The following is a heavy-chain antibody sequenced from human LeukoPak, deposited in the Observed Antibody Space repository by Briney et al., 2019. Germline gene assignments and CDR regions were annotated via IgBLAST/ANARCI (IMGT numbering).Heavy chain of an antibody. CDR3: ARVGGSGSPGDY. D-gene: IGHD1-26*01. V-gene: IGHV4-59*11. Sequence: SEPLSLTCTVSGGPISSHYGSWIRQPPGRGLEWGGYIYYSGSTNHNPSLKGRVPISVGQSKNQVPSAQSSVTAADTAVYYCARVGGSGSPGDYWGQGTLVTVSS. CDR2: IYYSGST. J-gene: IGHJ4*02. CDR1: GGPISSHY.